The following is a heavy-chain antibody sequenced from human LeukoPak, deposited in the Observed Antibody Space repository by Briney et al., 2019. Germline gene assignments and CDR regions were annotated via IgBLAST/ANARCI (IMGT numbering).Heavy chain of an antibody. CDR3: ARVHNPLALAYYFDY. V-gene: IGHV4-59*01. J-gene: IGHJ4*02. CDR2: IYYSGST. CDR1: GGSISSYY. D-gene: IGHD1-14*01. Sequence: SETLSLTCTVSGGSISSYYWSWIRQPPGKGLGWIGYIYYSGSTNYNPSLKSRVTISVDTSKNQFSLKLSSVTAADTAVYYCARVHNPLALAYYFDYWGQGTLVTVCS.